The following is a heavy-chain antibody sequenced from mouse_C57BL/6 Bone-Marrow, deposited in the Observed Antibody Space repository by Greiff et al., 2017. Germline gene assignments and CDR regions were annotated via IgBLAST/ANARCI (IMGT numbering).Heavy chain of an antibody. V-gene: IGHV5-2*01. J-gene: IGHJ2*01. D-gene: IGHD4-1*01. CDR2: FNSDGVGT. CDR1: ESEFPPHD. CDR3: ARRLGKDY. Sequence: EVKVVEPGGGLVQPGESLKLSCKSNESEFPPHDMPWVRKTPGKSLGLVAAFNSDGVGTYYPETMERRFIISRDNTKKTLYLQMSRLRSEDTALYYCARRLGKDYWGQGTTLTVSS.